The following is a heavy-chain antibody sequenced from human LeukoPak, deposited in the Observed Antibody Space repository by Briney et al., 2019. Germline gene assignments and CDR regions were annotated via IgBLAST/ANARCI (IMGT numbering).Heavy chain of an antibody. J-gene: IGHJ4*02. CDR1: GGSFSGYY. V-gene: IGHV4-34*01. CDR2: INHSGST. CDR3: ARQHSSGWYVFDY. Sequence: SETLSLTCAVYGGSFSGYYWSWIRQPPGKGLEWIGEINHSGSTNYNPSLKSRVTISVDTSKNQFSLNLKSVTAADTAVYYCARQHSSGWYVFDYWGQGTLVTVSS. D-gene: IGHD6-19*01.